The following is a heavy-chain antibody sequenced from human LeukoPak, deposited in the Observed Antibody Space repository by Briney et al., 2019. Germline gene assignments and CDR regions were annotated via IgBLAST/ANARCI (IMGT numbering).Heavy chain of an antibody. CDR2: ISAYNGNT. V-gene: IGHV1-18*01. CDR3: ARVGEYYYDSSGYYYYYYGMDV. CDR1: GYTFTSYG. J-gene: IGHJ6*02. Sequence: GASVKVSCKASGYTFTSYGISWVRQAPGQGLEWMGWISAYNGNTNHAQKLQGRVTMTTDTSTSTAYMELRSLRSDDTAVYYWARVGEYYYDSSGYYYYYYGMDVWGQGTTVTVSS. D-gene: IGHD3-22*01.